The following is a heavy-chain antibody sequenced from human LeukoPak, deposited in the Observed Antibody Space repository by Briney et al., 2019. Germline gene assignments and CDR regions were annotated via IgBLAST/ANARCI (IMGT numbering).Heavy chain of an antibody. J-gene: IGHJ4*02. CDR2: MYYSGST. Sequence: SETLSLTCTVSGGSISSSSYYWGWIRQPPGKGLEWIGNMYYSGSTYYNPSLKSRVTISVDRSKNQFSLKLNSVTAADTAVYYCARQTLADDIDYWGQGTLVTVSS. V-gene: IGHV4-39*01. CDR3: ARQTLADDIDY. CDR1: GGSISSSSYY. D-gene: IGHD6-19*01.